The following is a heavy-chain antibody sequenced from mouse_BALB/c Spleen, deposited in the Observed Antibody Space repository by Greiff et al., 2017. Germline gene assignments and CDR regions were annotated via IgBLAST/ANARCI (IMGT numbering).Heavy chain of an antibody. Sequence: EVQLVESGPGLVKPSQSLSLTCTVTGYSITSDYAWNWIRQFPGNKLEWMGYISYSGSTSYNPSLKSRISITRDTSKNQFFLQLNSVTTEDTATYYCARLTGRAMDYWGQGTSVTVSS. V-gene: IGHV3-2*02. CDR1: GYSITSDYA. J-gene: IGHJ4*01. CDR2: ISYSGST. CDR3: ARLTGRAMDY. D-gene: IGHD4-1*01.